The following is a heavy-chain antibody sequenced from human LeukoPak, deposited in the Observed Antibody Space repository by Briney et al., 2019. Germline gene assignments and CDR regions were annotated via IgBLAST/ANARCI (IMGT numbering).Heavy chain of an antibody. CDR2: LYSGGST. Sequence: PGGSLRLSCAASGFPVSSNYMSWVRQAPGKGLEWVSVLYSGGSTYYADSVKGRFTISRDNSKNMLYLQLNSLRAEDTAVYYCAKASSGYFQGFDYWGQGTLVTVSS. V-gene: IGHV3-66*01. D-gene: IGHD3-22*01. CDR1: GFPVSSNY. CDR3: AKASSGYFQGFDY. J-gene: IGHJ4*02.